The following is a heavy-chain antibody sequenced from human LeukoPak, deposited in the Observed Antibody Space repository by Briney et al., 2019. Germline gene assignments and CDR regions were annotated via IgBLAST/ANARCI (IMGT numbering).Heavy chain of an antibody. D-gene: IGHD6-19*01. V-gene: IGHV1-2*02. Sequence: ASVKVSCKASGYTFTGYYMHWVRQAPGQGLEWMGWINPNSGGTNYAQKFQGRVTMTRDTSINTAYMELSRLRSDDTAVYYCARGSSGWYGAYYYYGMDVWGQGTTVTVSS. CDR1: GYTFTGYY. CDR3: ARGSSGWYGAYYYYGMDV. CDR2: INPNSGGT. J-gene: IGHJ6*02.